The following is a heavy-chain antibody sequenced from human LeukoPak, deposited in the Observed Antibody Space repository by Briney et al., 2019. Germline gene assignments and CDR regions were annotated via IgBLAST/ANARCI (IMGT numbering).Heavy chain of an antibody. J-gene: IGHJ6*03. D-gene: IGHD6-6*01. Sequence: ASVKVSCRASGYTFTSYGISWVRQAPGQGLEWMGWISAYNGNTNYAQKLQGRVTMTTDTSTSTAYMELRSLRSDDTAVYYCARLQSSSHFYYYYYMDVWGKGTTVTVSS. CDR3: ARLQSSSHFYYYYYMDV. CDR1: GYTFTSYG. V-gene: IGHV1-18*01. CDR2: ISAYNGNT.